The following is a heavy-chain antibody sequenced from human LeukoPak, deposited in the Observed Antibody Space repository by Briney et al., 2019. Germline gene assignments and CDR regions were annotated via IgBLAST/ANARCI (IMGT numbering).Heavy chain of an antibody. CDR2: IIPIFGTA. CDR3: AREFTGYSYLAPLFDY. Sequence: ASVNVSCKASGYTFTNYGISWVRQAPGQGLEWMGGIIPIFGTANYAQKFQGRVTITADESTSTAYMELSSLRSEDTAVYSCAREFTGYSYLAPLFDYWGQGTLVTVSS. J-gene: IGHJ4*02. CDR1: GYTFTNYG. V-gene: IGHV1-69*13. D-gene: IGHD5-18*01.